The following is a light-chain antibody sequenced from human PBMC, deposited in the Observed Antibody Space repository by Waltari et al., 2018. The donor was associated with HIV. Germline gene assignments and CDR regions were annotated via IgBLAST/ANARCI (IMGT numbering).Light chain of an antibody. Sequence: QSALTQPASVSGFPGQSIPISSTGSSSDVGSYNYVSWYQQHPGKAPKLLIYDVSKRPSGVSNRFSGSKSGNTASLTISGLQAEDEADYYCCSYAGSNTYLFGTGTEVTVL. CDR3: CSYAGSNTYL. V-gene: IGLV2-23*02. CDR1: SSDVGSYNY. J-gene: IGLJ1*01. CDR2: DVS.